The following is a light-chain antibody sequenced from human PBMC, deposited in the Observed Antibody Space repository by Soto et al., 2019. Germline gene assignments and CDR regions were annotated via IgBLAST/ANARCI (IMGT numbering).Light chain of an antibody. CDR2: GAS. Sequence: EIVLTQSPGTLSLSPGESATLSCRPSQSFSSSYLAWYQQEPGQAPRLLIHGASSRATGILDRFSGSGSGTDFTLTISRLEPEDFAVYYCQQRSNWPLTFGGGTRWIS. CDR1: QSFSSSY. J-gene: IGKJ4*01. CDR3: QQRSNWPLT. V-gene: IGKV3D-20*02.